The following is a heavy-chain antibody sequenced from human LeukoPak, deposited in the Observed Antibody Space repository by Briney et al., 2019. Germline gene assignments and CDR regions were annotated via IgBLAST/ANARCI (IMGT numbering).Heavy chain of an antibody. J-gene: IGHJ6*02. CDR1: GYSFTNYG. D-gene: IGHD2-21*02. CDR3: ARDSVVSAIQDVVNYGMDV. Sequence: ASVKVSCKASGYSFTNYGITRVRQAPGQGLEWMGWISAYNGNTNYAQKLQGRVTMTTDQSTSTAYMELRSLRSDDTAVYYCARDSVVSAIQDVVNYGMDVWGQGTTVTVSS. CDR2: ISAYNGNT. V-gene: IGHV1-18*01.